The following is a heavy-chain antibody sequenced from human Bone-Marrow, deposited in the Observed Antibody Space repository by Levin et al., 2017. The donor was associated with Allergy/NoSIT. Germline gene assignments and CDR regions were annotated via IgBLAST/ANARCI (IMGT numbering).Heavy chain of an antibody. Sequence: RGESLKISCGASGFTLSPYGMNWVRQAPGKGLEWVALISSDVNYRYYADSVKGRFTVSRDHSKNTLYLQMDSLRPDDTAVYYCAYKVFDSWGQGTLVVVSS. J-gene: IGHJ4*02. D-gene: IGHD1-14*01. V-gene: IGHV3-30*03. CDR3: AYKVFDS. CDR1: GFTLSPYG. CDR2: ISSDVNYR.